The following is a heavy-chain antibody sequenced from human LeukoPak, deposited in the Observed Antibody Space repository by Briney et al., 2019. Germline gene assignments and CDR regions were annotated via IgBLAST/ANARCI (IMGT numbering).Heavy chain of an antibody. CDR3: ARYSSRRDYYYGMGV. D-gene: IGHD6-13*01. CDR1: GYTFTSYG. J-gene: IGHJ6*04. V-gene: IGHV1-18*01. CDR2: ISAYNGNN. Sequence: GASVKVSCKASGYTFTSYGISWVRQAPAQGLEWMGWISAYNGNNNYEQKPQSRVTMTTEKSTSTAYMELRSLRSDDTAVYYCARYSSRRDYYYGMGVWGEGTTVTVSS.